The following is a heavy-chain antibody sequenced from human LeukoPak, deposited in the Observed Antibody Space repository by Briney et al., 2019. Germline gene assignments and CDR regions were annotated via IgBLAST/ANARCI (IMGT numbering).Heavy chain of an antibody. V-gene: IGHV1-8*01. Sequence: ASVKVSCKASGYTFTSYDINWVRQATGQGLEWMGWMNPNSGNTGYAQKFQGRVTMTRNTSISTAYMELSSLRSEDTAVYYCARGHSYCSGGSCYSEYFQHWGQGTLVTVSS. CDR1: GYTFTSYD. D-gene: IGHD2-15*01. CDR3: ARGHSYCSGGSCYSEYFQH. J-gene: IGHJ1*01. CDR2: MNPNSGNT.